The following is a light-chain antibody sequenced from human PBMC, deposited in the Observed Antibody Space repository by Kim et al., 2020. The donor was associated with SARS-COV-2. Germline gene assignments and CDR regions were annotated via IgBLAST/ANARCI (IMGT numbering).Light chain of an antibody. J-gene: IGKJ2*01. CDR2: GAS. CDR1: QSVTRNY. Sequence: LSPGERPPLSCRAIQSVTRNYLAWYQQKPGQSPRLLIYGASIRATGIPDRFSGSGSGTDFALTINRLEREDFAVYHCQQYGSSLYTFGQGTKLEI. CDR3: QQYGSSLYT. V-gene: IGKV3-20*01.